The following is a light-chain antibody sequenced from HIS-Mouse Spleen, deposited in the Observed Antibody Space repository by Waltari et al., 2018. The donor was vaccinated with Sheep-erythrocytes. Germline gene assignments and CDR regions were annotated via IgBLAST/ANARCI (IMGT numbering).Light chain of an antibody. V-gene: IGLV2-8*01. CDR2: EVS. CDR3: SSYAGSNNWV. J-gene: IGLJ3*02. Sequence: QSALTQPASVSGSPGQSVTISCTGTSSDVGGYNYVSWYQQHPGKAPTLMIYEVSKRPSGVPDRFSGSKSGNTASLTVSGLQAEDEADYYCSSYAGSNNWVFGGGTKLTVL. CDR1: SSDVGGYNY.